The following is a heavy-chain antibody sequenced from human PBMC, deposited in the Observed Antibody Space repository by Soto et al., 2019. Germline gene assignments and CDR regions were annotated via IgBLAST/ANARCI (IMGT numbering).Heavy chain of an antibody. D-gene: IGHD1-26*01. Sequence: GGSLRLSCAASGFSFSSYCMSWVRHAPGKGLEWVAHIKQDGSEKYYVDSVKGRFTISRDNAKNSLYLQMNSLRAEDTAVYYCARELGSLMGDTPGYWAQRTLVPVS. J-gene: IGHJ4*02. CDR1: GFSFSSYC. V-gene: IGHV3-7*01. CDR3: ARELGSLMGDTPGY. CDR2: IKQDGSEK.